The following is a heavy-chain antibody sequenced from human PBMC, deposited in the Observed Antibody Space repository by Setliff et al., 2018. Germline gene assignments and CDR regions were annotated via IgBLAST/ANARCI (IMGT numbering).Heavy chain of an antibody. CDR2: ITVYNGKT. CDR3: AKDTDYCGGDCYIELDY. J-gene: IGHJ4*02. CDR1: GYTFTSYG. D-gene: IGHD2-21*02. Sequence: ASVKVACKASGYTFTSYGFSWVRQAPGQVLEWMGWITVYNGKTKYAQKFQGRVTMTTDTSTRTAYMEVTSLRSDDTAVYYCAKDTDYCGGDCYIELDYWGQGTLVTVSS. V-gene: IGHV1-18*01.